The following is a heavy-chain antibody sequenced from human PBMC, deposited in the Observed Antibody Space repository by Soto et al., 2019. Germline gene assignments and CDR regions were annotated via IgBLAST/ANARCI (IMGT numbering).Heavy chain of an antibody. V-gene: IGHV4-4*02. CDR2: AHHSGRT. J-gene: IGHJ4*02. CDR1: GGSMSSSNW. CDR3: ARSEATVLDN. D-gene: IGHD4-17*01. Sequence: QVQLQESGPRLVKPSGTLSLTCTVSGGSMSSSNWWNWVRQPPGKGLEWIGEAHHSGRTNYNPSLKRRVTLSVDKSKNHFSLNLSTVTAADTAVYYCARSEATVLDNWGQGTLVTVSS.